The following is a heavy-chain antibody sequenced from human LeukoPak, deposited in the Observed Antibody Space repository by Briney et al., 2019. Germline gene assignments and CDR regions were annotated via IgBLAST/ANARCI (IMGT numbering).Heavy chain of an antibody. V-gene: IGHV3-9*01. CDR3: AKVADYYDSSAYLDY. Sequence: GRSLRLSCAASGFTFDDYAMHWVRHAPGKGLEWVSGISWNSGSIGYADSVKGRFTISRDNAKNSLYLQMNSLRAEDTALYYCAKVADYYDSSAYLDYWGQGTLVTVSS. J-gene: IGHJ4*02. D-gene: IGHD3-22*01. CDR2: ISWNSGSI. CDR1: GFTFDDYA.